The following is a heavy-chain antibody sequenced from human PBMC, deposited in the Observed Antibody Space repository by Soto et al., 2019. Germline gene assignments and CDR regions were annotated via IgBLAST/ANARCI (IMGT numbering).Heavy chain of an antibody. CDR2: TYHSGST. D-gene: IGHD1-26*01. Sequence: SETLSLTCAVSGGSISSGGYSWSWIRQPPGKGLEWIGYTYHSGSTYYNPSLKSRVTISVDRSKNQFSLKLSSVTAADTAVYYCARHVHSSGSPPVFDYWGQGTLVTVSS. CDR1: GGSISSGGYS. J-gene: IGHJ4*02. V-gene: IGHV4-30-2*01. CDR3: ARHVHSSGSPPVFDY.